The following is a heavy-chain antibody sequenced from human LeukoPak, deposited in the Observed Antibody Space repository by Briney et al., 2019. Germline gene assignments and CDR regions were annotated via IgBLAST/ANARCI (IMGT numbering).Heavy chain of an antibody. CDR1: GGSISSSSYY. Sequence: SETLSLTCTVSGGSISSSSYYWDWIRQPPGKGLEWIGSIYYGGSTNYNPSLKSRVTISVDTSKNQFSLKLSSVTAADTAVYYCARRSFIAAAGYYFDYWGQGTLVTVSS. CDR3: ARRSFIAAAGYYFDY. CDR2: IYYGGST. D-gene: IGHD6-13*01. J-gene: IGHJ4*02. V-gene: IGHV4-39*01.